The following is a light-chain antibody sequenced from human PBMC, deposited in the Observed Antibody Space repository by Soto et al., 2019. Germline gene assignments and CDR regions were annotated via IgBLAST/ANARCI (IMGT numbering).Light chain of an antibody. CDR2: DAS. CDR1: QSVSSY. CDR3: QQRSNWPPTWT. V-gene: IGKV3-11*01. J-gene: IGKJ1*01. Sequence: EIVLTQSQATMSLSPGERATLSCRASQSVSSYLAWYQQQPGQAPRLLIYDASNRATGIPASFSGRGSGTDLTLTISSLEPEDFAVYYCQQRSNWPPTWTFGQGTKVEIK.